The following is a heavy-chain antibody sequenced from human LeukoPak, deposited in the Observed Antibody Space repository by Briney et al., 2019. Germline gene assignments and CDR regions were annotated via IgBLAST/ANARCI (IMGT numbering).Heavy chain of an antibody. D-gene: IGHD6-19*01. J-gene: IGHJ4*02. Sequence: SETLSLTCAVSGGSINSHYWGWIRQPPGKGLRWIGDIYYTGKNNYNPSLKSRVTISLDTSKDHLSLNLTSVVAADTAIYYCVRRDTGWNYFDYWGQGILVTVSS. CDR3: VRRDTGWNYFDY. CDR1: GGSINSHY. CDR2: IYYTGKN. V-gene: IGHV4-59*08.